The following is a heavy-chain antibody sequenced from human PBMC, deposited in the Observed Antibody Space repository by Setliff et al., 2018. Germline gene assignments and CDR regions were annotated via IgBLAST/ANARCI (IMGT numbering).Heavy chain of an antibody. J-gene: IGHJ6*02. CDR2: INHSGST. V-gene: IGHV4-34*01. CDR3: ARDHAYGSRFYYYYYGMDV. D-gene: IGHD3-10*01. CDR1: GGSISDYY. Sequence: PSETLSLTCGGYGGSISDYYWSWIRQPPGKGLEWIGEINHSGSTNYNPSLKSRVTISVDTSRNQVSLKLSSVTAADTAVYYCARDHAYGSRFYYYYYGMDVWGQGTTVTVSS.